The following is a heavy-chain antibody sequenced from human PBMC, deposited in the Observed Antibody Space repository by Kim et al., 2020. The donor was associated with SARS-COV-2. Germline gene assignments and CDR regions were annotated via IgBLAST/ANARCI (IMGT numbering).Heavy chain of an antibody. J-gene: IGHJ4*02. CDR1: GFTVSSNY. Sequence: GGSLRLSCAASGFTVSSNYMSWVRQAPGKGLEWVSVIYSGGSTYYADSVKGRFTISRDNSKNTLYLQMNSLRAEDTAVYYCARAASPGSSWYNYWGQGTLVTVSS. CDR2: IYSGGST. V-gene: IGHV3-53*01. CDR3: ARAASPGSSWYNY. D-gene: IGHD6-13*01.